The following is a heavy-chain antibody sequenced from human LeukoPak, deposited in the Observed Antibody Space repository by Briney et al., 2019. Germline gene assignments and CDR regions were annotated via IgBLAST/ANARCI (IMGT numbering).Heavy chain of an antibody. CDR2: IYYSGST. V-gene: IGHV4-59*01. CDR1: GGSISSYY. J-gene: IGHJ4*02. D-gene: IGHD6-19*01. CDR3: ARAVAGFDY. Sequence: SETLSLTCTVSGGSISSYYWSWIRQPPGKGLEWIGYIYYSGSTNYTPSLKSRVTISVDTSKNQFSLKLSSVTAADTAVYYCARAVAGFDYWGQGTLVTVSS.